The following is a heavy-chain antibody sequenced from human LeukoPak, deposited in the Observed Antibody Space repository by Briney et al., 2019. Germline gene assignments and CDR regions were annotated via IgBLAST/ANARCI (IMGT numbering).Heavy chain of an antibody. CDR1: GFTVSSYE. D-gene: IGHD6-6*01. V-gene: IGHV3-48*03. CDR3: ARDGHSSSSRAIDI. J-gene: IGHJ3*02. Sequence: GGSLRLSCAASGFTVSSYEMNWVRQAPGKGLEWGSYISSSGSTIYYADSVKGRFTISRDNAKNSLYLQMNSLRAEDTAVYYCARDGHSSSSRAIDIWGQGTLVTVSS. CDR2: ISSSGSTI.